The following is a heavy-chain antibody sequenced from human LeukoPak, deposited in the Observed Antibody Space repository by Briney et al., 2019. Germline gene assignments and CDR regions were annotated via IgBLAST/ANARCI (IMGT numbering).Heavy chain of an antibody. V-gene: IGHV3-7*01. J-gene: IGHJ4*02. Sequence: PGGSLRLSCAASGFVFTTYTVSWVRQAPGKGLEWVANIKEDESERNYVDSVKGRFTISRDNAKNFMYLEMNSLRVEDTAIYYCTREYWGIDYWGQGVLVTVSS. CDR3: TREYWGIDY. D-gene: IGHD3-16*01. CDR2: IKEDESER. CDR1: GFVFTTYT.